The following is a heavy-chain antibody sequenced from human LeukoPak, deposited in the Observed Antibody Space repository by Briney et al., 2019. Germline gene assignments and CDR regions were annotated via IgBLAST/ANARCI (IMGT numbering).Heavy chain of an antibody. Sequence: GGSLRLSCAASGFTFDDYAMHWVRQAPGKGLEWVSGISWNSGSIGYADSVKGRFTISRDNAKNSLYLQMNSLRAEDTAVYYCARGVTYYYDSSGHDAFDIWGQGTMVTVSS. D-gene: IGHD3-22*01. CDR3: ARGVTYYYDSSGHDAFDI. V-gene: IGHV3-9*01. CDR1: GFTFDDYA. CDR2: ISWNSGSI. J-gene: IGHJ3*02.